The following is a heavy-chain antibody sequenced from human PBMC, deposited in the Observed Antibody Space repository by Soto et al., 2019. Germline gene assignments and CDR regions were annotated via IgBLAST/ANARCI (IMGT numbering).Heavy chain of an antibody. Sequence: GGSLRLSCAASGFTFSSFRMTWVRRAPGKGLEWVANINENGNEIHYADSVKGRFTISRDNAHNSLYLQMISLRGEDTATYYCARYLAMDVWGQGTTVTVSS. V-gene: IGHV3-7*03. J-gene: IGHJ6*02. CDR2: INENGNEI. CDR1: GFTFSSFR. CDR3: ARYLAMDV.